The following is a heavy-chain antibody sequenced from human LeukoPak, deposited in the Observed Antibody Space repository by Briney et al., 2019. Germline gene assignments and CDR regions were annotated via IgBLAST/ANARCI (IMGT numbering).Heavy chain of an antibody. Sequence: HWQTLSLTCAISGDTFSTNSAVWNSIRQSPSRGLGWLGRTYYRFKCTNDHAKSVKTRVIINPDTSQEQVPLLLNSVTPEETAVYYCARGRYSSGGFDFWGQGTLVTVSS. CDR2: TYYRFKCTN. CDR1: GDTFSTNSAV. J-gene: IGHJ4*02. CDR3: ARGRYSSGGFDF. V-gene: IGHV6-1*01. D-gene: IGHD6-19*01.